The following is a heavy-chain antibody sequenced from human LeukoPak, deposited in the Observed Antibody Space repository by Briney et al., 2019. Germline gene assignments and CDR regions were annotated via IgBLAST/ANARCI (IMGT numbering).Heavy chain of an antibody. J-gene: IGHJ4*02. CDR3: ARDLSHRYYHRTGYAFDY. V-gene: IGHV1-69*05. Sequence: SVKVSCKASGGTFSSYAISWVRQAPGQGLEWMGVNIPIFGTANYAQKFQGRVTMTRDTSTSTVYMDLSSLRSEDTAVYHCARDLSHRYYHRTGYAFDYWGQGTLVTVSS. D-gene: IGHD3-22*01. CDR1: GGTFSSYA. CDR2: NIPIFGTA.